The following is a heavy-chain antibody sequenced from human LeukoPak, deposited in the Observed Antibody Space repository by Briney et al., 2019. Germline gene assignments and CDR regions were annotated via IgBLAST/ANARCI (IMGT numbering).Heavy chain of an antibody. V-gene: IGHV1-18*01. J-gene: IGHJ4*02. CDR1: GYTFTSYG. CDR2: ISAYNGNT. CDR3: ARDLEGGGGDYYDSSGYPNALDY. D-gene: IGHD3-22*01. Sequence: GASVKVSCKASGYTFTSYGISWVRQAPGQGLEWMGWISAYNGNTKYAQKLQGRVTMTTDTSTSTAYMELRSLRSDDTAVYYCARDLEGGGGDYYDSSGYPNALDYWGQGTLVTVSS.